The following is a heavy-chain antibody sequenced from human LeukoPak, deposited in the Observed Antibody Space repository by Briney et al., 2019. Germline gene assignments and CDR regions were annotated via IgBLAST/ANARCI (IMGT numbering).Heavy chain of an antibody. CDR3: ASTLRGAVAGTLGY. J-gene: IGHJ4*02. CDR1: GGSISSGGYY. Sequence: SETLSLTCTVSGGSISSGGYYWSWIRQHPGKGLEWIGYIYYSGSTNYNPSLKSRVTISVDTSKNQFSLKLSSVTVADTAVYYCASTLRGAVAGTLGYWGQGTLVTVSS. CDR2: IYYSGST. D-gene: IGHD6-19*01. V-gene: IGHV4-61*08.